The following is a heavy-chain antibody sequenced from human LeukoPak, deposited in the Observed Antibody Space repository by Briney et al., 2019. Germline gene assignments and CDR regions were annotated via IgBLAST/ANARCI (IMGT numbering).Heavy chain of an antibody. Sequence: KPGGSLRLSCADSGFTFSSYSMNWVRPAPGQGLQWVSSISSSSSYIYYADSVKGRFTISRDNAKNSLYLQMNSLRAEDTAVYYCAREGSYSGSYEDYWGQGTLVTVSS. CDR3: AREGSYSGSYEDY. CDR2: ISSSSSYI. J-gene: IGHJ4*02. V-gene: IGHV3-21*01. D-gene: IGHD1-26*01. CDR1: GFTFSSYS.